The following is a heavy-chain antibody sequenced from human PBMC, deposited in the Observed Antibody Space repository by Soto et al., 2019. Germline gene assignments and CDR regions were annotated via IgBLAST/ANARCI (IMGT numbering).Heavy chain of an antibody. Sequence: QVHLEEPGRGVVQPGTALRHSCVASGFTFSSYGMHWVRQAPGKGLEWVAVIPNTENKKNYADSVKGRFTISRDNSKNTLFLHMDRLMFEDTAMYYCARTAGGRVRGALDIWGEGTMVTV. J-gene: IGHJ3*02. V-gene: IGHV3-30-3*01. D-gene: IGHD6-13*01. CDR3: ARTAGGRVRGALDI. CDR2: IPNTENKK. CDR1: GFTFSSYG.